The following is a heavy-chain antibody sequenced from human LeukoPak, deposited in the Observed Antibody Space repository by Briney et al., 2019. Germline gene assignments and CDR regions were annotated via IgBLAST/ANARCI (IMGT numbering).Heavy chain of an antibody. CDR2: ISSSSSYI. CDR3: ARDLESDEPPARYYGSGSYPGWFDP. J-gene: IGHJ5*02. D-gene: IGHD3-10*01. V-gene: IGHV3-21*01. Sequence: PGGSLRLSCAASGFTFSSYSMNWVRQAPGKGLEWVSSISSSSSYIYYADSVKGRFTISRDNAKNSLYLQMNSLRAEDTAVYYCARDLESDEPPARYYGSGSYPGWFDPWGQGTLVTVSS. CDR1: GFTFSSYS.